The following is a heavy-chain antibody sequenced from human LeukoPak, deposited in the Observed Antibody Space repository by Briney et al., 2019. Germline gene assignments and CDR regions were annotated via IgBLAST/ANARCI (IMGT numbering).Heavy chain of an antibody. CDR3: ARELPFDY. CDR1: GFTFNTYA. J-gene: IGHJ4*02. CDR2: IYSGGST. Sequence: GGSLRLSCAATGFTFNTYALSWVRQAPGKGLEWVSIIYSGGSTFYADSVKGRFTISRDNAKNTLYLQMNSLRAEDTAVYYCARELPFDYWGQGTLVTVSS. V-gene: IGHV3-66*01. D-gene: IGHD2-15*01.